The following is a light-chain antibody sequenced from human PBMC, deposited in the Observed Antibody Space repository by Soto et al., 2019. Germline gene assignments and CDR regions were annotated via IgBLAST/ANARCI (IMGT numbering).Light chain of an antibody. CDR3: HQYGYSPWT. CDR1: QTVSSTY. Sequence: EIVLTQSPGTLSLSPGEGATLSCTASQTVSSTYLAWYQQKPGQAPRLLIFGASSRAAGIPDRFSGRGSGTDFTLTITRLEPDDFAVYYCHQYGYSPWTFGQGTKVDIK. CDR2: GAS. J-gene: IGKJ1*01. V-gene: IGKV3-20*01.